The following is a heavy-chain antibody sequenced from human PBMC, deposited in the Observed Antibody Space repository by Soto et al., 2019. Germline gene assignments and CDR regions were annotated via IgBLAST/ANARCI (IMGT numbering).Heavy chain of an antibody. CDR2: IKSKTDAGTT. J-gene: IGHJ4*02. CDR3: STAPISL. Sequence: GESLILSCLVSGFTFTNVWTSWVRQAAGKGLEWVGRIKSKTDAGTTNYAAPVKGRFTISGDDSKYTLYLQMNSLKTEETAVYFCSTAPISLWGQGTRVTVSS. CDR1: GFTFTNVW. V-gene: IGHV3-15*01.